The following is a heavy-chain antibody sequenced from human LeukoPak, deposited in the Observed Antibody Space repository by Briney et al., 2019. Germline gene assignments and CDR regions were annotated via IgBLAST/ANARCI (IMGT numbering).Heavy chain of an antibody. J-gene: IGHJ4*02. V-gene: IGHV3-23*01. D-gene: IGHD6-13*01. CDR1: GFTFSSYA. Sequence: GGSLRLSCAASGFTFSSYAMSWVRPAPGKGLEWGSAISGSGGSTYYADSVKGRFTISRDNSKNTLYLQMNSLRAEDTAVYYCAKKQASIAAARGFEYWGQGTLVTVSS. CDR3: AKKQASIAAARGFEY. CDR2: ISGSGGST.